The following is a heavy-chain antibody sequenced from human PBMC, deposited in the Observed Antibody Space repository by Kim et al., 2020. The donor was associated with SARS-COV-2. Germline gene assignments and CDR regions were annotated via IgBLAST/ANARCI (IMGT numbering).Heavy chain of an antibody. D-gene: IGHD3-3*01. CDR1: GYTFTDYY. Sequence: ASVKVSCKASGYTFTDYYIHWVRQAPGQGLEWMGWNNPYSGDTNYAQKFQGRVTMTRHTSISTPYVELTSLRSDDTAVYYCARSAHFWSGHYLDLWGQGTLITVSP. CDR2: NNPYSGDT. V-gene: IGHV1-2*02. CDR3: ARSAHFWSGHYLDL. J-gene: IGHJ5*02.